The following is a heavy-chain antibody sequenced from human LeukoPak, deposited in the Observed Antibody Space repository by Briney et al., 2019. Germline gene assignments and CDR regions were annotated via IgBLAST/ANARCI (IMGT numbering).Heavy chain of an antibody. J-gene: IGHJ4*02. CDR2: IIPIFGTA. Sequence: SVKVSCKASGGTFSSYAISWVRQAPGQGLEWMGGIIPIFGTANYAQKFQGRVTVTADESTSTAYMELSSLRSEDTAVYYCARARGIAVAGPWDYFDYWGQGTLVTVSS. CDR1: GGTFSSYA. V-gene: IGHV1-69*13. CDR3: ARARGIAVAGPWDYFDY. D-gene: IGHD6-19*01.